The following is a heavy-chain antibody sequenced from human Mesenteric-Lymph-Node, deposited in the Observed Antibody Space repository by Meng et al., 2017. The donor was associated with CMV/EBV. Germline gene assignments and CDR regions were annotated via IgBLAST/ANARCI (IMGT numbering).Heavy chain of an antibody. D-gene: IGHD3/OR15-3a*01. J-gene: IGHJ4*02. V-gene: IGHV3-30-3*01. CDR1: GFTFSSYV. CDR2: ISYDGSNK. Sequence: GESLKISCAASGFTFSSYVMHWVRQAPGKGLEWVAFISYDGSNKFYADSVKGRFTISRDNSKNTLYLEMNSLTAEDTAVYYCAGDKDYYFAYWGQGTLVTVSS. CDR3: AGDKDYYFAY.